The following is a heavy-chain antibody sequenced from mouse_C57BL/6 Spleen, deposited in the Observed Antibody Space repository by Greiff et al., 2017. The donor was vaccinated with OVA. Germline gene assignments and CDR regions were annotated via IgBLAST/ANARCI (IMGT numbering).Heavy chain of an antibody. CDR1: GFTFSDYG. V-gene: IGHV5-17*01. CDR3: ARGGNFPYYAMAY. CDR2: ISSGSSTI. D-gene: IGHD2-1*01. Sequence: EVMLVESGGGLVKPGGSLKLSCAASGFTFSDYGMHWVRQAPEEGLEWVAYISSGSSTIYYAETGKGMFTISRDIAKTTLFLHMPSLRSEYTDMSYYARGGNFPYYAMAYWGQGTSVTVSS. J-gene: IGHJ4*01.